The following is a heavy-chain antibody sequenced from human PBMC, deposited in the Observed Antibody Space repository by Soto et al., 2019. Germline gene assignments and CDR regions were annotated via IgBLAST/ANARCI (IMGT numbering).Heavy chain of an antibody. J-gene: IGHJ5*02. Sequence: ASVKVSCTASGYAFSNNDISWVRQATGQGLEWMGWMNPNSGNGGYAQEFQGRVTMTRDSSTSTAYMELSSLASDDTAIYYCARMATSGTLNWFDPWGQGTLVTVSS. V-gene: IGHV1-8*01. CDR3: ARMATSGTLNWFDP. CDR1: GYAFSNND. CDR2: MNPNSGNG.